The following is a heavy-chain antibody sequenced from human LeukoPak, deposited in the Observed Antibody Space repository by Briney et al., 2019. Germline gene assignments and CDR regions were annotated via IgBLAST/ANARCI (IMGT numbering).Heavy chain of an antibody. Sequence: PGRSLRLSCAASGFTFSGYGMHWARQAPGKGLEWVSYISSSSSTIYYADSVKGRFTISRDNAKNSLYLQMNSLRAEDTAVYYCARVAVAGTDYWGQGTLVTVSS. D-gene: IGHD6-19*01. J-gene: IGHJ4*02. CDR1: GFTFSGYG. CDR3: ARVAVAGTDY. V-gene: IGHV3-48*01. CDR2: ISSSSSTI.